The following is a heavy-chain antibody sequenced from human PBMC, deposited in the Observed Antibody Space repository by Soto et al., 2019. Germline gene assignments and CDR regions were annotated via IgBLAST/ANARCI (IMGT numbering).Heavy chain of an antibody. J-gene: IGHJ5*02. V-gene: IGHV3-30*18. Sequence: QVQLVESGGGVVQPGRSLRLSCAASGFTFSSYGMHWVRQAPGKGLEWVAVISYDGSNKYYADSVKGRFTISRDNSKNTLYLQMNSLRAEDTAVYYCAKEEDSCGSNWFDPWGQGTLVTVSS. CDR2: ISYDGSNK. CDR3: AKEEDSCGSNWFDP. CDR1: GFTFSSYG. D-gene: IGHD3-22*01.